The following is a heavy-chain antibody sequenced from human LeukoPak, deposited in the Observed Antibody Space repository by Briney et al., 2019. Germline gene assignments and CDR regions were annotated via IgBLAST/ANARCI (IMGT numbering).Heavy chain of an antibody. J-gene: IGHJ3*02. Sequence: GGSLRLSCVASGFTFSRYWMSWVRQVPRKGLEWVANIKQGGGEIYYVDSVKGRFTISRDNAKNSLYLQMNSLRAEDTAVYYCARAAVTTGHAFDIWGQGTMVTVSS. CDR2: IKQGGGEI. D-gene: IGHD4-17*01. CDR3: ARAAVTTGHAFDI. V-gene: IGHV3-7*03. CDR1: GFTFSRYW.